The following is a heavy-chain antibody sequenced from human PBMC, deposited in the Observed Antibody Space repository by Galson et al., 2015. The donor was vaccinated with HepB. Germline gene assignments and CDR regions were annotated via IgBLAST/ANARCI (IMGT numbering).Heavy chain of an antibody. D-gene: IGHD3-22*01. V-gene: IGHV1-69*02. CDR3: ASTDYYDSSVPRFQH. CDR2: IIPILGIA. Sequence: SVKVSCKVSGYTLTELSMHWVRQAPGQGLEWMGRIIPILGIANYAQKFRDRVTITADKSTSTAYMELSSLRSEDTAVYYCASTDYYDSSVPRFQHWGQGTLVTVSS. CDR1: GYTLTELS. J-gene: IGHJ1*01.